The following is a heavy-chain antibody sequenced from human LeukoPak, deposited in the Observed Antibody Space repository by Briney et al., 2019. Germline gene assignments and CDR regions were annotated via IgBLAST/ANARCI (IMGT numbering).Heavy chain of an antibody. V-gene: IGHV7-4-1*02. Sequence: ASAKVSCKASGYTFASYAMNWVRQAPGQGLEWMGWINTNTGNPTYAQGFTGRFVFSLDTSVSTAYLQISSLKAEDTAVYYCARLTYDSSAAYYFDYWGQGTLVTVSS. CDR2: INTNTGNP. CDR3: ARLTYDSSAAYYFDY. CDR1: GYTFASYA. J-gene: IGHJ4*02. D-gene: IGHD3-22*01.